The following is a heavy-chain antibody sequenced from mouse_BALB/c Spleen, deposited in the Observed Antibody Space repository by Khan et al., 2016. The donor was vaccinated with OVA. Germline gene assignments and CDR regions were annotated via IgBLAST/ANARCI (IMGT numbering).Heavy chain of an antibody. D-gene: IGHD1-3*01. CDR3: ARLEDI. CDR1: GFSLTIYC. V-gene: IGHV2-9*02. CDR2: IWAGGST. Sequence: VQLQESGPGLVAPSQCLSISCTVSGFSLTIYCVHWVRQPPGKGLEWLGVIWAGGSTNYNSPLMSSLRISKDNSKSQVILKMNRQQTDDTAMYYCARLEDIWGQGTMLTVSA. J-gene: IGHJ2*01.